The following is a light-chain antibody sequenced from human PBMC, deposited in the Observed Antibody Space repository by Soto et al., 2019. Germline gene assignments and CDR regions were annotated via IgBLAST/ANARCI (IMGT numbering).Light chain of an antibody. CDR3: QHYRSSPRT. CDR1: QSVGSRY. V-gene: IGKV3-20*01. Sequence: EIVCTQSPGTLASSPGERATLSCTASQSVGSRYSAWYQQNPGQAPRLLSYGAPTRAPGIPDRFSGSGSETDFTLTISRREPEEFAVYYCQHYRSSPRTFGQGTKV. CDR2: GAP. J-gene: IGKJ1*01.